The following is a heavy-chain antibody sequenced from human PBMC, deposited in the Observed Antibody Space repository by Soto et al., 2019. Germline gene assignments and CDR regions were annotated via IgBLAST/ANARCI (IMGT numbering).Heavy chain of an antibody. Sequence: WGSLRLSCAASGFTFSSYGMHWVRQAPCKWLEWVAVIWYDGSNKYYADSVKGRFTISRDNSKNTLYLQMNSLRAEDTAVYYCARDSVGYYDFWSGWDGMDVWGQGTTVTVSS. CDR1: GFTFSSYG. CDR2: IWYDGSNK. V-gene: IGHV3-33*01. CDR3: ARDSVGYYDFWSGWDGMDV. J-gene: IGHJ6*02. D-gene: IGHD3-3*01.